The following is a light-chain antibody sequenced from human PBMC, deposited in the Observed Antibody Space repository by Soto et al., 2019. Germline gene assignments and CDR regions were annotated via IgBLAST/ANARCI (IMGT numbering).Light chain of an antibody. V-gene: IGLV1-40*01. Sequence: QSVLTQPPSVSEAPGQRVTISCTGSSSNIGAGYEAHWYQQVPGTAPKLLIYENNNRPSGVPDPFSGSKSGTSASLAITGLQAEDEAEYYCQSYDSSLSGYVFGPGTKVTVL. CDR2: ENN. J-gene: IGLJ1*01. CDR3: QSYDSSLSGYV. CDR1: SSNIGAGYE.